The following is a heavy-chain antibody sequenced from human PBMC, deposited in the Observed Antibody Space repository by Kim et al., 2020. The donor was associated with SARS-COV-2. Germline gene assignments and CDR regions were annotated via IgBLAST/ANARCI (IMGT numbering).Heavy chain of an antibody. CDR1: GFTFSSYG. CDR2: IWYDGSNK. V-gene: IGHV3-33*01. CDR3: AIAYSSGWYPDY. D-gene: IGHD6-19*01. Sequence: GGSLRLSCAASGFTFSSYGMHWVRQAPGKGLEWVAVIWYDGSNKYYADSVKGRFTISRDNSKNTLYLQMNSLRAEDTAVYYCAIAYSSGWYPDYWGQGTLVTVSS. J-gene: IGHJ4*02.